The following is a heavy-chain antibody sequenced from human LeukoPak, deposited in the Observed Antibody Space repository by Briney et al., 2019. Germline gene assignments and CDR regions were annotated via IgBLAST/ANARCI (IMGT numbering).Heavy chain of an antibody. CDR3: ARVAIFGHPNFDY. D-gene: IGHD3-3*01. CDR1: GGTFISYT. J-gene: IGHJ4*02. Sequence: GASVKVSCKASGGTFISYTISWVRQAPGQGLEWMGGIIPIFGTANYAQKFQGRVTITADESTSTAYMELSSLRSEDTAVYYCARVAIFGHPNFDYWGQGTLVTVSS. V-gene: IGHV1-69*13. CDR2: IIPIFGTA.